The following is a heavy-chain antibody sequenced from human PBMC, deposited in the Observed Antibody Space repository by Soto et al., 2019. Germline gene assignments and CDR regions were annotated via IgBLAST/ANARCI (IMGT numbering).Heavy chain of an antibody. J-gene: IGHJ6*02. CDR1: GGSFNSDA. V-gene: IGHV1-69*06. CDR2: IIPIFDTP. D-gene: IGHD3-10*01. CDR3: ARGSYDSYAGFFGMDV. Sequence: SVKVSCKASGGSFNSDALSWVRQAPRQGIEWMGAIIPIFDTPNYAQKFQGRLTITADKSTSTAYMELSSLRSEDTAVYYCARGSYDSYAGFFGMDVWGQGTKVTVSS.